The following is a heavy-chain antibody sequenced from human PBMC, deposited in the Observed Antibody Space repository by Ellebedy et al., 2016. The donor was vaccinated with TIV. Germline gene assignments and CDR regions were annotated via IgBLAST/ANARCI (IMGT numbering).Heavy chain of an antibody. V-gene: IGHV1-46*01. CDR1: GYTFTSYY. CDR3: ARADVDYYDSSGYYYGVGYFQH. J-gene: IGHJ1*01. Sequence: ASVKVSCKASGYTFTSYYMHWVRQAPGQGLEWMGIINPSGGSTSYAQKFQGRVTMTRDTSTSTVYMELSSLRSEDTAVYYCARADVDYYDSSGYYYGVGYFQHWGQGTLVTVSS. D-gene: IGHD3-22*01. CDR2: INPSGGST.